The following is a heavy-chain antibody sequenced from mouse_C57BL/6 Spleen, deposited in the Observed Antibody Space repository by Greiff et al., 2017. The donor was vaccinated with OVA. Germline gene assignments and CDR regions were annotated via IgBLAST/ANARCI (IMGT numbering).Heavy chain of an antibody. CDR3: AREDLPLYAMDY. CDR1: GYTFTSYW. J-gene: IGHJ4*01. Sequence: QVQLQQPGAELVKPGASVKLSCKASGYTFTSYWMQWVKQRPGQGLEWIGEIDPSDSYTHYNQKFKGKATLTVDTSSSTAYMQLSSLTSEDSAVYYCAREDLPLYAMDYWGQGTSVTVSS. D-gene: IGHD2-1*01. CDR2: IDPSDSYT. V-gene: IGHV1-50*01.